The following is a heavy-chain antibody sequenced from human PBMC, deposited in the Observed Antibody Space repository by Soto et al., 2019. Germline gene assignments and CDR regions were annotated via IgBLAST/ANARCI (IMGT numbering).Heavy chain of an antibody. Sequence: EVQLLESGGGWVQPGGSLRLSCAASGFTFSSYAMSWVRQAPGKGLEWVSNISSSGGSTHYADSVKGRFTISRDNSKNTLYLQMNSLRAEDTAVYYCAKFYGGNSAHTYTIDPWGQGTLVTVSS. CDR3: AKFYGGNSAHTYTIDP. CDR2: ISSSGGST. J-gene: IGHJ5*02. V-gene: IGHV3-23*01. CDR1: GFTFSSYA. D-gene: IGHD2-21*02.